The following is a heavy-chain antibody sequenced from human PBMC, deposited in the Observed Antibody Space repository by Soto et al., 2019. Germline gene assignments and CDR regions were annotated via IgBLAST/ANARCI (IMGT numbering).Heavy chain of an antibody. V-gene: IGHV3-53*01. CDR3: ARGPPDSSGRPNYFDY. CDR2: IHSGGST. Sequence: EVQLVESGGGLIQPGGSLRLSCAASGFIVRSNYMSWVRQAPGKGLEWVSLIHSGGSTYYADSVKGRFTISGDNSKNTVYLQMNSPSAEDTAVYYCARGPPDSSGRPNYFDYWGQGTLVTVSS. CDR1: GFIVRSNY. D-gene: IGHD3-22*01. J-gene: IGHJ4*02.